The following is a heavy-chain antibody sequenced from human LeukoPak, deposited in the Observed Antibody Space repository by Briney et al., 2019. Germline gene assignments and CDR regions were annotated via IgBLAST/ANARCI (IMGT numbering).Heavy chain of an antibody. J-gene: IGHJ4*02. CDR1: GFTFSSYW. V-gene: IGHV3-74*01. Sequence: PGGSLRLSCAASGFTFSSYWMHWVRQAPGKGLVWVSRINSDGSSTSYADSVKGRFTISRDNSKNTLYLQMNSLRAEDTAVYYCASGPGIAVAASFDYWGQGTLVTVSS. D-gene: IGHD6-19*01. CDR2: INSDGSST. CDR3: ASGPGIAVAASFDY.